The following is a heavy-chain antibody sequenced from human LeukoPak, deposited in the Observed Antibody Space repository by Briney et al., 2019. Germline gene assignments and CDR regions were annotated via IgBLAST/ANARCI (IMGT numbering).Heavy chain of an antibody. J-gene: IGHJ6*02. D-gene: IGHD1-1*01. Sequence: GGSLRLSCAASGFTFSSYAMHWVRQAPDKGLEWLAIMSDDGSNKYYADSVKGRFTISRDNSKNTLYLQMNSLRAEDTAVYYCAKDPSYNWNDVGVPNYYYYGMDVWGQGTTVTVSS. CDR3: AKDPSYNWNDVGVPNYYYYGMDV. V-gene: IGHV3-30*04. CDR2: MSDDGSNK. CDR1: GFTFSSYA.